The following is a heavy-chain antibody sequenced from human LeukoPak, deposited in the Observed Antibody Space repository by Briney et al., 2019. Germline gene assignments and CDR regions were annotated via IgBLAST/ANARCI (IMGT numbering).Heavy chain of an antibody. CDR3: ARIVRRFHYMDV. V-gene: IGHV1-18*01. J-gene: IGHJ6*03. CDR1: GYTFTSYG. CDR2: ISAYDGNT. D-gene: IGHD3-16*01. Sequence: ASVKVSCKASGYTFTSYGISWVRQAPGQGLEWMGWISAYDGNTNYAQKLQGRVTMTTDTSTSTAYMELRSLRSDDTAVYYCARIVRRFHYMDVWGKGTTVTVSS.